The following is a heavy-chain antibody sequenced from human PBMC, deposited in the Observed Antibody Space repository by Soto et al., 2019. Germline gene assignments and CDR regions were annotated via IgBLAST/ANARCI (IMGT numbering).Heavy chain of an antibody. V-gene: IGHV4-34*01. J-gene: IGHJ6*02. CDR1: GGSFSGYY. D-gene: IGHD2-8*01. Sequence: SETLSLTCAVYGGSFSGYYWSWIRQPPGKGLEWIGEINHSGSTNYNPSLKSRVTISADTSKNQFSLKLSSVTAADTAVYYCARSNGPPYGMDVWGQGTTVTVSS. CDR3: ARSNGPPYGMDV. CDR2: INHSGST.